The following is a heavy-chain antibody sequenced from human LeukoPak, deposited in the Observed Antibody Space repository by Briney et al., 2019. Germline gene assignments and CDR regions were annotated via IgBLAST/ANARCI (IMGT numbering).Heavy chain of an antibody. D-gene: IGHD6-19*01. V-gene: IGHV3-53*01. CDR1: GFTDY. CDR2: IYSGGST. Sequence: GGSLRLSCAASGFTDYMTWVLQAPGKGLEWVSVIYSGGSTYYAASVKGRFSVSRDNSKNTVYLQMNSLRAEATAVYYCAGVSFSSGWYRDYWGQGTLVTVSS. CDR3: AGVSFSSGWYRDY. J-gene: IGHJ4*02.